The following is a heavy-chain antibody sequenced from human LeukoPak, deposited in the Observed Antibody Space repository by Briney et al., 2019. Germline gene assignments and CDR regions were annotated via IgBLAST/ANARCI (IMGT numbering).Heavy chain of an antibody. CDR3: AATPRELYDAFDI. Sequence: SETLSLTCTVSGGSISSYYWSWIRQPPGKGLEWIGYIYYSGSTNYNPSLKSRVTISVDTSKNQFSLKLSSVTAADTAVYYCAATPRELYDAFDIWGQGTMVTVSS. CDR2: IYYSGST. V-gene: IGHV4-59*01. J-gene: IGHJ3*02. CDR1: GGSISSYY. D-gene: IGHD1-26*01.